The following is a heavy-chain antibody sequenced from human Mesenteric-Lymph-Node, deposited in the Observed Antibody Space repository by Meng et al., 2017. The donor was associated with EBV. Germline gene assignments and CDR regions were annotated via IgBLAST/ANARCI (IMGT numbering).Heavy chain of an antibody. D-gene: IGHD3-10*01. J-gene: IGHJ4*02. CDR2: IKHRGGT. CDR3: ERGGLTMVHGIIMPSYFDF. Sequence: QGQLDQWGSGLLNPSETLTLTCGVSGGYFIGFGESWIRQSPGKGVEWIGDIKHRGGTNYNPSLKSRVTISLDTYKSQFSLKLSSVAAADTAVYYCERGGLTMVHGIIMPSYFDFWGQGSLVTVSS. CDR1: GGYFIGFG. V-gene: IGHV4-34*01.